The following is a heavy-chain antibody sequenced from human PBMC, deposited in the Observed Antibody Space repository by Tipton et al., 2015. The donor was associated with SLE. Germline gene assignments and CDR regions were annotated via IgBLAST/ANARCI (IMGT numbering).Heavy chain of an antibody. D-gene: IGHD6-19*01. CDR1: GGSVSGYY. CDR3: ARVTGHSSGWYGWVDY. J-gene: IGHJ4*02. Sequence: TLSLTCAVSGGSVSGYYWGWIRQPPGKGLEWIGNIHYSGNTYCNPSLKSRVTISLDTSKNQFSLKLSSVTAADTAVFYCARVTGHSSGWYGWVDYWGQGTLVTVSS. V-gene: IGHV4-39*07. CDR2: IHYSGNT.